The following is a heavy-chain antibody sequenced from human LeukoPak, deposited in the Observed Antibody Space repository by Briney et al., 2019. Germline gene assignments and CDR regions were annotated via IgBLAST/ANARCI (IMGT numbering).Heavy chain of an antibody. V-gene: IGHV4-4*07. CDR2: IYTSGST. CDR3: ASGGYYDSSGYYIVQFDY. D-gene: IGHD3-22*01. CDR1: GGSISSYY. J-gene: IGHJ4*02. Sequence: SETLSLTCTVSGGSISSYYWSWIRQPAGKGLEWIGRIYTSGSTNYNPSLKSRVTMSVDTSKNQFSLKLSSVTAADTAVYYCASGGYYDSSGYYIVQFDYWGQGTLVTVSS.